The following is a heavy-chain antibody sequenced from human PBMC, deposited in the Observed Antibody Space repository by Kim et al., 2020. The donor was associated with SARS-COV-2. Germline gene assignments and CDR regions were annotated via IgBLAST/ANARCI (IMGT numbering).Heavy chain of an antibody. CDR2: ISRGGDTT. V-gene: IGHV3-48*03. Sequence: GGSLRLSCAASGFTFSSYAMNWVRQAPGKGLECVADISRGGDTTYYTDSVSGRFTISRDNAKKLVFLQMNSLRPDDTALYYCVRGALEIPPDWFDSWDQG. J-gene: IGHJ5*02. CDR1: GFTFSSYA. CDR3: VRGALEIPPDWFDS.